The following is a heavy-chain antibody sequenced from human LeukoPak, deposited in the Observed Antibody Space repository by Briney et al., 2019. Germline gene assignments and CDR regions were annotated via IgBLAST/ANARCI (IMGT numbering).Heavy chain of an antibody. CDR2: IYYSGSS. J-gene: IGHJ3*02. CDR3: ARRAVVTAKYLDAFDI. CDR1: GGSVSTTGYS. V-gene: IGHV4-39*07. D-gene: IGHD2-21*02. Sequence: SETLSLTCTVSGGSVSTTGYSWAWIRQPPGMGLEWIGSIYYSGSSYYNPSLKSRVTISVDTSTNQFSLRVNSVTAADTAVYYCARRAVVTAKYLDAFDIWGQGTKVTVSS.